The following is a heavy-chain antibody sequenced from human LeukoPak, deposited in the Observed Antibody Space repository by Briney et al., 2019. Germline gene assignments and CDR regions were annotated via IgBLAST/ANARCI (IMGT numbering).Heavy chain of an antibody. V-gene: IGHV4-30-4*01. D-gene: IGHD2-2*01. CDR1: GGSVNSVDYF. CDR2: IYYSGST. J-gene: IGHJ5*02. Sequence: PSETLSLTCTVSGGSVNSVDYFWNWIRQPPGKGLEGIGYIYYSGSTYYNPSLKSRVNISVDTSKNQFSLKLSSVTAADTAVYFCARGYCSSTTCYRVNTIDWLDPWGQGTLVTVSS. CDR3: ARGYCSSTTCYRVNTIDWLDP.